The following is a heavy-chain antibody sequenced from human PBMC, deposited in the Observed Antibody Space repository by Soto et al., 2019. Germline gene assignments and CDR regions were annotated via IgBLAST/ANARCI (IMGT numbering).Heavy chain of an antibody. CDR1: GFTFSSFG. CDR2: ISYDGSKK. Sequence: QVQLVESGGGVVQPGTSLTVSCAASGFTFSSFGMHWVRQAPGKGLEWVAVISYDGSKKYYADSVKGRFTISRDNSRNTLYLQINSLRGEDTAVYYCAKDDLQWVAYYFGMDVWGQGTTVTVCS. J-gene: IGHJ6*02. V-gene: IGHV3-30*18. D-gene: IGHD6-19*01. CDR3: AKDDLQWVAYYFGMDV.